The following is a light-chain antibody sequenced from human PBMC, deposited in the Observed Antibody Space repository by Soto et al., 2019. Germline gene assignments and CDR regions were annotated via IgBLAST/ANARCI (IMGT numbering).Light chain of an antibody. CDR3: CSNAGSHYYV. V-gene: IGLV2-8*01. CDR1: SSDVGGYNY. Sequence: QSVLTQPASVSGSPGQSITISCTGTSSDVGGYNYVSWYQQHPGKAPKLMIYDVSKRPSGVPDRFSGSKSGNTASLTVSGLQADDEAEYYCCSNAGSHYYVFGTGTKVTVL. CDR2: DVS. J-gene: IGLJ1*01.